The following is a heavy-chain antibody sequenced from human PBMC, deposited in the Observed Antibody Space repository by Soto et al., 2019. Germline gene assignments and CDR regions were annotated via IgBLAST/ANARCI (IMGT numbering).Heavy chain of an antibody. CDR1: GFTFSSYA. V-gene: IGHV3-23*01. CDR2: LSGSGIST. CDR3: ATSYDSSGYDY. D-gene: IGHD3-22*01. J-gene: IGHJ4*02. Sequence: GGSLRLSCAASGFTFSSYAMSWVRQAPGKGLEWVSALSGSGISTYYADTVKGRFTISRGNSRNTLYLQMNSLRAEDTAVYYCATSYDSSGYDYWGQGTLVTVSS.